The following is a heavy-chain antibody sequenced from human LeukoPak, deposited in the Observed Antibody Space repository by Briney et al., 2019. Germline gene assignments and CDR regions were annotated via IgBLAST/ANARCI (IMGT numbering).Heavy chain of an antibody. CDR1: GGSISSGGYY. J-gene: IGHJ5*02. V-gene: IGHV4-31*03. CDR3: ARGGKYYDILTGYYPPSWFDP. D-gene: IGHD3-9*01. CDR2: IYYSGST. Sequence: SETLSLTCTVSGGSISSGGYYWSWIRQHPGKGLEWIGYIYYSGSTYYNPSLKRRVTISVDTSKNQFSLKLSSVTVADTAVYYCARGGKYYDILTGYYPPSWFDPWGQGTLVTVSS.